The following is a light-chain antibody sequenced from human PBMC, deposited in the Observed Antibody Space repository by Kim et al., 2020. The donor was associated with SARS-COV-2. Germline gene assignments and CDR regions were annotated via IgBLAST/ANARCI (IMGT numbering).Light chain of an antibody. CDR3: NSRDSNDNVV. CDR1: SLRSYY. Sequence: ALGQPVRITGQGDSLRSYYATWYQQKPGQAPIVVIYGKNNRPSGIPDRFSGSSSGNTASLTITGTQAGDEADYYCNSRDSNDNVVFGGGTKLTVL. V-gene: IGLV3-19*01. J-gene: IGLJ2*01. CDR2: GKN.